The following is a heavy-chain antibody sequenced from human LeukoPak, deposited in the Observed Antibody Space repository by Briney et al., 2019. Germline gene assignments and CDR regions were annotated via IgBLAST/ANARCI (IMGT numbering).Heavy chain of an antibody. Sequence: MSSETLSLTCTVSGGSISRSSYYWGWLRQPPGKGLEWIRSIYYSGSTYYNPSLKSRVTISVDTSKNQFSLKLSSVTAADTAVYYCAGNTWNYDFWSGYLGVFSYWGQGTLVTVSS. CDR1: GGSISRSSYY. CDR3: AGNTWNYDFWSGYLGVFSY. D-gene: IGHD3-3*01. J-gene: IGHJ4*02. V-gene: IGHV4-39*01. CDR2: IYYSGST.